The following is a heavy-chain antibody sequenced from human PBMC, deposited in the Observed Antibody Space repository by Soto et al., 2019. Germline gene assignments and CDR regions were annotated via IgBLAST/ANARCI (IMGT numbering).Heavy chain of an antibody. CDR2: INAGNGNT. CDR1: GYTFTSYA. Sequence: ASVKVSCKASGYTFTSYAMHWVRQAPGQRLEWMGWINAGNGNTKYSQKFQGRVTITRETSASTAYMELSSLRSEDTAVYYCARAAVTIFGVVINWFDPWGQGTLVTVSS. D-gene: IGHD3-3*01. V-gene: IGHV1-3*01. CDR3: ARAAVTIFGVVINWFDP. J-gene: IGHJ5*02.